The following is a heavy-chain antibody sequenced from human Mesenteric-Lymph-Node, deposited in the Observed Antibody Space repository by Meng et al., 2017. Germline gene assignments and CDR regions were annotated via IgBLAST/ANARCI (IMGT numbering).Heavy chain of an antibody. D-gene: IGHD4-23*01. CDR1: GYTFTSYY. J-gene: IGHJ6*02. Sequence: ASVKVSCKASGYTFTSYYMHWARQAPGQGLEGMGIINPSGGSTSYAQKFQGRVTMTRDTSTSTVYMELSSLRSEDTAVYYCARLPVVTPAYDYYGMDVWGQGTTVTVSS. CDR3: ARLPVVTPAYDYYGMDV. CDR2: INPSGGST. V-gene: IGHV1-46*01.